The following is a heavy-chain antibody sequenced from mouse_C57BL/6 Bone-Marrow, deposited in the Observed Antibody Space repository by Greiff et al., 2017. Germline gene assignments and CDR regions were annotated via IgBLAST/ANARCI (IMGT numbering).Heavy chain of an antibody. CDR3: TTKIYYDYDWFAY. V-gene: IGHV14-4*01. J-gene: IGHJ3*01. D-gene: IGHD2-4*01. CDR2: IDPENGDT. CDR1: GFNIKDDY. Sequence: EVKLVESGAELVRPGASVKLSCTASGFNIKDDYMHWVKQRPEQGLEWIGWIDPENGDTEYASKFQGKATITADTSSNTAYLQLSSLTSEDTAVYYCTTKIYYDYDWFAYGGQGTLVTVSA.